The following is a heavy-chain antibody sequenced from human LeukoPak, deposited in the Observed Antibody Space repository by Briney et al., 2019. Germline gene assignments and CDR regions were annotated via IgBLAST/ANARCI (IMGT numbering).Heavy chain of an antibody. CDR3: ARRIMGATPGFDC. J-gene: IGHJ4*02. D-gene: IGHD1-26*01. CDR2: VSYSGNT. CDR1: GGSVSSGSYY. V-gene: IGHV4-61*01. Sequence: SETLSLTCTISGGSVSSGSYYWSWIRQPPGKGLEWIGYVSYSGNTHYNPSVKSRVTMSLDTSKNQFSLRLSSVTAADTAVYYCARRIMGATPGFDCWGQGTLVTVSS.